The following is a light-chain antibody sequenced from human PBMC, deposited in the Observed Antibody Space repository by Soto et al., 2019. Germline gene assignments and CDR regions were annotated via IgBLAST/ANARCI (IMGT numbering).Light chain of an antibody. J-gene: IGKJ1*01. Sequence: IQLTQSPSTLSASVGDRVTLTCRASQSIGRFLAWYQHQPGKAPKLRIYDASTLESGVPSRLSGTGSGTEFTFSITSMQPEDFGTYYCQQCYMGWTFGQGTKVDIK. CDR3: QQCYMGWT. CDR1: QSIGRF. V-gene: IGKV1-5*01. CDR2: DAS.